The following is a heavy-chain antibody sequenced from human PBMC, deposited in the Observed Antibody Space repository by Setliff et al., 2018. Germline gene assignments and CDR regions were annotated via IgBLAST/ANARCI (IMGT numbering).Heavy chain of an antibody. CDR3: ARIMGIVGDNWFDP. J-gene: IGHJ5*02. CDR1: GYTFTGYY. Sequence: GASVKVSCKASGYTFTGYYMHWVRQAPEQGLEWMGRINPNSGGTNYAQKFQGRVTMTRDTSISTAYMELSRLRSDDTAVYYCARIMGIVGDNWFDPWGQGTLVTVSS. V-gene: IGHV1-2*06. CDR2: INPNSGGT. D-gene: IGHD1-26*01.